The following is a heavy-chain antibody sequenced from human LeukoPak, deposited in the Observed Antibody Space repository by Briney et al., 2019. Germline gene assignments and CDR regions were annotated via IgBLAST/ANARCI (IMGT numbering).Heavy chain of an antibody. D-gene: IGHD2-15*01. CDR3: AKSVSCSGGSCYLLAYYYYYDMDV. CDR1: GFTFSGYG. V-gene: IGHV3-30*02. J-gene: IGHJ6*02. Sequence: GSLRLSCAASGFTFSGYGRHWIRQAPGKGLEWVAFIRYDGSNKYYADSVKGRFTISRDNSKNTLYLQMNSLRAEDTAVYYCAKSVSCSGGSCYLLAYYYYYDMDVWDQGTTVAVSS. CDR2: IRYDGSNK.